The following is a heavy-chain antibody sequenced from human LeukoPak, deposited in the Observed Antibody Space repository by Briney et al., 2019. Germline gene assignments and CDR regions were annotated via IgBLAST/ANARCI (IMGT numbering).Heavy chain of an antibody. V-gene: IGHV1-2*02. Sequence: ASVKVSCKASGYTFTGYDMYWVRQAPGQGLEWMGWINPNSGGTNYAQKFQGRVTMTRDTSISTAYMERSRLRSDDTAVYYCATFEYTSSSLNYWGQGTLVTVSS. CDR3: ATFEYTSSSLNY. CDR1: GYTFTGYD. CDR2: INPNSGGT. D-gene: IGHD6-6*01. J-gene: IGHJ4*02.